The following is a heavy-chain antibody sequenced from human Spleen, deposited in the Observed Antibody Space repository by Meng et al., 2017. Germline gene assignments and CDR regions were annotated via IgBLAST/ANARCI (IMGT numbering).Heavy chain of an antibody. V-gene: IGHV4-61*02. Sequence: SETLSLTCSVSGVSISSGYAYWNWIRQPAGKGLEWIGRFYSTWSTNYNPSLKSRVALLIDESKNHFYLRLSSVTAADAAVYYCAISRTAGGYAFDVWGQGTMVTVSS. CDR1: GVSISSGYAY. D-gene: IGHD6-13*01. CDR3: AISRTAGGYAFDV. CDR2: FYSTWST. J-gene: IGHJ3*01.